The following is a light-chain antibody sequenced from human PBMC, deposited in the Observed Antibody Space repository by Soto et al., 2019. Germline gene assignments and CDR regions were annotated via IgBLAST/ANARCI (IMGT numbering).Light chain of an antibody. CDR3: QSYDSSLSGWV. Sequence: VVTQPPSASGTPGQRVTFSCSGSSSNIGINTVNWYRQLPGTAPQLLISDNHRRPSGVPDRFSGSKSGTSASLAISGLQSEDEADYYCQSYDSSLSGWVFGGGTKLTVL. CDR1: SSNIGINT. V-gene: IGLV1-44*01. CDR2: DNH. J-gene: IGLJ3*02.